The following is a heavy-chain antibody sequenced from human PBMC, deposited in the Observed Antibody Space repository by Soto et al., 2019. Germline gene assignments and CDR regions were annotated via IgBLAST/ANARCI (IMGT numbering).Heavy chain of an antibody. CDR2: INSGSTSV. Sequence: GGSLRLSCVASGFIFNSYSMNWVRQAPGKGLEWISYINSGSTSVFYADSVKGRFAISRDNAKNSLYLQMNSLRAEDTAVYYCGSSASPDAYWGQGTLVTVSS. CDR1: GFIFNSYS. D-gene: IGHD3-22*01. J-gene: IGHJ4*02. CDR3: GSSASPDAY. V-gene: IGHV3-48*01.